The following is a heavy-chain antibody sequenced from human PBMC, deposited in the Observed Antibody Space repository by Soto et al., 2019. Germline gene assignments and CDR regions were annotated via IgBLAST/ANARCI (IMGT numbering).Heavy chain of an antibody. V-gene: IGHV2-5*02. CDR2: IYWDDDK. CDR3: AHKGTLSDSSGFDP. CDR1: GFSLSTSGVG. D-gene: IGHD3-22*01. Sequence: QLTLKESGPTLVKPTQTLTLTCTFSGFSLSTSGVGVGWIRQPPGKALEWLALIYWDDDKRYSPSLKSRLSITKDTPNNQVVITTTNMEPVDTATYYGAHKGTLSDSSGFDPWGQGTLVTVSS. J-gene: IGHJ5*02.